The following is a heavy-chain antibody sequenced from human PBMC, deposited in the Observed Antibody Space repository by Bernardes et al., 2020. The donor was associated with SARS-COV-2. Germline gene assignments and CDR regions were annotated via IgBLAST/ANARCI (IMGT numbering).Heavy chain of an antibody. CDR1: GYSFSSYG. V-gene: IGHV1-18*01. CDR2: ISAYNGNI. J-gene: IGHJ4*02. Sequence: ASVKVSCKASGYSFSSYGIIWLRQAPGQGLEWMGWISAYNGNIEYAQKFQGRVTMTTDTSANTGYMDLRSLRSDDTAVYYCARESTPGLRAIGYWGQGTLVTVSS. CDR3: ARESTPGLRAIGY. D-gene: IGHD3-16*01.